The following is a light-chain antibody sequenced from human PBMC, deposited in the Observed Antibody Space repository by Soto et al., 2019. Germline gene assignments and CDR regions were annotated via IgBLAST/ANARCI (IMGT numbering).Light chain of an antibody. CDR3: CSYAGSSTLYV. CDR1: SSDVGSYNL. J-gene: IGLJ1*01. CDR2: EGS. Sequence: QSVLTQPASVSGSPGQSITISCTGTSSDVGSYNLVSSYQQHPGKAPKLMIYEGSKRPSGVSNRFSGSKSGNTASLTISGLQAEDEADYYCCSYAGSSTLYVFGTGTKVTVL. V-gene: IGLV2-23*01.